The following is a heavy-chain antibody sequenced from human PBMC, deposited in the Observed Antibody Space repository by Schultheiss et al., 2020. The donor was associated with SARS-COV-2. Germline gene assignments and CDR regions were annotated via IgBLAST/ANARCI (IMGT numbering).Heavy chain of an antibody. CDR3: ARRSASGGYYLDY. J-gene: IGHJ4*02. CDR2: IYYSGST. D-gene: IGHD3-22*01. V-gene: IGHV4-59*01. Sequence: SETLSLTCTVSGGSISSYYWSWIRQPPGKGLEWIGYIYYSGSTNYNPSLKSRVTISVDTSKNQFSLKLSSVTAADTAVYYCARRSASGGYYLDYWGQGTLVTVSS. CDR1: GGSISSYY.